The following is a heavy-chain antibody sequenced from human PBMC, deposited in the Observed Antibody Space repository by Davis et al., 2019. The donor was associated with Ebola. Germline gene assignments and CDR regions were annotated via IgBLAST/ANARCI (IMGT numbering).Heavy chain of an antibody. D-gene: IGHD3-10*01. Sequence: GGSLRLSCAASGFTFSSYAMTWARQAPGKGLEWVSAVTSSGGGTYYADSVKGRFTISRDNSKNTLYLQMNSLRVEDTAVYYCAKERVSGSSYYLDYWGQGTLVTVSS. V-gene: IGHV3-23*01. CDR2: VTSSGGGT. CDR3: AKERVSGSSYYLDY. CDR1: GFTFSSYA. J-gene: IGHJ4*02.